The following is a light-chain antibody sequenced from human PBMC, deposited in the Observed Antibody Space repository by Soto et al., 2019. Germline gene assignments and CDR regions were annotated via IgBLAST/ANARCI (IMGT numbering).Light chain of an antibody. V-gene: IGLV3-1*01. Sequence: SYELTQPPSASVSPGQTASITCSGDKLGDRYASWYQQKPGQSPVVVIYQNSERPSGIPERFSGSNSGNTATLTISGTQAMDEADYYCQAWDSSTVVFGTGTKLTVL. CDR3: QAWDSSTVV. CDR2: QNS. CDR1: KLGDRY. J-gene: IGLJ1*01.